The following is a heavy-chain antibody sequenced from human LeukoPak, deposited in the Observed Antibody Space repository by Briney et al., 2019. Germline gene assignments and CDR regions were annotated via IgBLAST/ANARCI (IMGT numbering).Heavy chain of an antibody. CDR1: GLTFTTSA. Sequence: GGSLRHSCAATGLTFTTSAMTWVRQAPGKGLEWVSSISGSGGSSYHADSVKGRFTISRDNSKNTVYLHMNSLRADDTAIYYCASGRGYYEYWGQGTLVTVSS. V-gene: IGHV3-23*01. D-gene: IGHD2-15*01. CDR2: ISGSGGSS. J-gene: IGHJ4*02. CDR3: ASGRGYYEY.